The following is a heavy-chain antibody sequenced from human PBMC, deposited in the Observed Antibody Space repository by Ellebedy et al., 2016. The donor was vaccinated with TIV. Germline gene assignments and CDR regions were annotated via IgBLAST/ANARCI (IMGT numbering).Heavy chain of an antibody. CDR2: IYYSGST. CDR3: ASIGPYTSGFDY. V-gene: IGHV4-39*07. J-gene: IGHJ4*02. Sequence: SETLSLXCTVSGGSISSVSYYWGWIRQPPGKGLDWIGTIYYSGSTYYNPSLKSRVTISVDTSKNQFSLKLSSVTAADTAVYYCASIGPYTSGFDYWGQGTLVTVSS. CDR1: GGSISSVSYY. D-gene: IGHD6-19*01.